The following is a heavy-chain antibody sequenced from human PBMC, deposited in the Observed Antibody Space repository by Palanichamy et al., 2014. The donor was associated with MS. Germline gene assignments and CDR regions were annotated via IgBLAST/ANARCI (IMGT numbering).Heavy chain of an antibody. Sequence: QVQLVESGGGVVQPGRSLRLSCAASGFTFSSYGMQWVRQAPGKGLEWVAVIWYDGSTKYYTDSVKGRFTISRDNSKNTLYLQMNSLRAEDTAMYYCARDGINSFDYWGQGTLVTVSS. J-gene: IGHJ4*02. CDR1: GFTFSSYG. CDR2: IWYDGSTK. D-gene: IGHD1-1*01. V-gene: IGHV3-33*01. CDR3: ARDGINSFDY.